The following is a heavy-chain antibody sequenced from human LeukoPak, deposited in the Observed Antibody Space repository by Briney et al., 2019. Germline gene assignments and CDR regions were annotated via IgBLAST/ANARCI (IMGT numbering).Heavy chain of an antibody. J-gene: IGHJ4*02. CDR1: GYTLTGLS. D-gene: IGHD3-9*01. CDR2: FDPEDGET. CDR3: ATSDILTGYYYFDY. Sequence: ASVKVSCKVSGYTLTGLSMHWVRQAPGKGLEWMGGFDPEDGETIYAQKFQGRVTMTEDTSTDTAYMELSSLRSEDTAVYYCATSDILTGYYYFDYWGQGTLVTVSS. V-gene: IGHV1-24*01.